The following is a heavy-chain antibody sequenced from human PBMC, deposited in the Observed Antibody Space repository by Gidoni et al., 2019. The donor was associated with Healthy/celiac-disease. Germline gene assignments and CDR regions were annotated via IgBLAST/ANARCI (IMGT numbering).Heavy chain of an antibody. D-gene: IGHD2-2*03. Sequence: QVQLVQSGAEVKKPGSSVKVSCKASGGTFSSYAISWVRQAPGQGLEWMGGIIPSFGTANYAQKFQGRVTITADESTSTAYMELSSLRSEDTAVYYCAAGYCSSTSCYFAFDIWGQGTMVTVSS. CDR2: IIPSFGTA. J-gene: IGHJ3*02. V-gene: IGHV1-69*01. CDR3: AAGYCSSTSCYFAFDI. CDR1: GGTFSSYA.